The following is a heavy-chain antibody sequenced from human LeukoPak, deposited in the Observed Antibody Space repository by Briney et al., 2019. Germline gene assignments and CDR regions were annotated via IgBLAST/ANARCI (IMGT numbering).Heavy chain of an antibody. CDR2: ISGSGGST. CDR1: GFTFSSYA. CDR3: AKDRFQVVPAAMCFDY. V-gene: IGHV3-23*01. D-gene: IGHD2-2*01. J-gene: IGHJ4*02. Sequence: AGGSLRLSCAASGFTFSSYAMSWVRQAPGKGLEWVSAISGSGGSTYYADSVKGRFTISRDSSKNTLYLQMNSLRAEDTAVYYCAKDRFQVVPAAMCFDYWGQGTLVTVSS.